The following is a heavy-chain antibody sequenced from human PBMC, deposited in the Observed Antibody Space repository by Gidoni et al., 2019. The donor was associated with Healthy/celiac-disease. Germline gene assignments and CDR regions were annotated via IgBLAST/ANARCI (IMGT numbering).Heavy chain of an antibody. Sequence: QVQLVESGGGVVQPGRSLRLSCAASGFTFSSYGMHWVRQAPGKGLEWVAVIWYDGSNKYYADSVKGRFTISRDNSKNTLYLQMNSLRAEDTAVYYCARETVRYDSIPPDYWGQGTLVTVSS. J-gene: IGHJ4*02. D-gene: IGHD3-22*01. V-gene: IGHV3-33*01. CDR3: ARETVRYDSIPPDY. CDR1: GFTFSSYG. CDR2: IWYDGSNK.